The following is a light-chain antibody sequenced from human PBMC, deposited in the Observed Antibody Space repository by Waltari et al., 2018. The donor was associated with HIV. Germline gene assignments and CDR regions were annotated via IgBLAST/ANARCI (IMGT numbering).Light chain of an antibody. CDR1: SSNSGSHT. V-gene: IGLV1-44*01. J-gene: IGLJ1*01. Sequence: QSVLTQSPSASGTPGQRVTISCSGSSSNSGSHTVDWYQHLPGTAPKLLIHTNNQRPSGIPDRFSGSKAGTSASLAISGLQSEDESDYYCAAWDESLNGYVFGSGTKVTVL. CDR2: TNN. CDR3: AAWDESLNGYV.